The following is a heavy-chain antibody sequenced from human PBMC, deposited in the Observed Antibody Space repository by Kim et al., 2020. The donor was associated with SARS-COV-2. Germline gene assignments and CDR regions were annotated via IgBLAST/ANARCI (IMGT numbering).Heavy chain of an antibody. CDR2: IWYDGSNK. D-gene: IGHD6-19*01. Sequence: GGSLRLSCAASGFTFSSYGMHWVRQAPGKGLEWVAVIWYDGSNKYYAEYVKGRFTISRDNSKNTLYLQLNSLRAEDTAVYYCAREEGLDDYYYYGMEVWG. CDR1: GFTFSSYG. V-gene: IGHV3-33*01. J-gene: IGHJ6*01. CDR3: AREEGLDDYYYYGMEV.